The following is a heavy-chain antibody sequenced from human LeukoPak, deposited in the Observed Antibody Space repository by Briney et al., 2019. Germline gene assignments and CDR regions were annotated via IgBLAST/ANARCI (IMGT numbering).Heavy chain of an antibody. J-gene: IGHJ3*02. Sequence: GGSLRLSCAASGFRFDDYAMHWVRQAPGKGLEWVSGISWDSAAIGYADSVRGRSTLSRDNAKNSLFLQMSSLRVEVTALYYCTKRARMGIAAAGDGFHIWGQGTMVTVSS. CDR2: ISWDSAAI. V-gene: IGHV3-9*01. CDR3: TKRARMGIAAAGDGFHI. D-gene: IGHD6-13*01. CDR1: GFRFDDYA.